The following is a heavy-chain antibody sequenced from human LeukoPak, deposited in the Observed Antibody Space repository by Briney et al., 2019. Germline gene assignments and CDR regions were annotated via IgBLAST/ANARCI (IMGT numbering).Heavy chain of an antibody. Sequence: GASVKVSCKASGYTFTSYGISWVRQAPGQGLEWMGWICAYNGNTNYAQKLQGRVTMTTDTSTSTAYMELRSLRSDDTAVYYCARLLEYYDSSGYAFFDPWGQGTLVTVSS. V-gene: IGHV1-18*01. J-gene: IGHJ5*02. CDR1: GYTFTSYG. CDR2: ICAYNGNT. D-gene: IGHD3-22*01. CDR3: ARLLEYYDSSGYAFFDP.